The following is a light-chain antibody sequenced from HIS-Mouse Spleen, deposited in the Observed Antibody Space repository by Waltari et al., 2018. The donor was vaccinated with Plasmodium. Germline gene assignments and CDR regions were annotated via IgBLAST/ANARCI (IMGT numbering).Light chain of an antibody. J-gene: IGLJ3*02. CDR3: YSTDSSGNHRV. CDR2: EDS. Sequence: SYELTQPPSVSVSPGQTARITCSGDALPKKYAYWYQQKSGQAPVWVIYEDSKRPSGIPEGFSGSSSWTMATLTIRGAQVEDEADYYCYSTDSSGNHRVFGGGTKLTVL. V-gene: IGLV3-10*01. CDR1: ALPKKY.